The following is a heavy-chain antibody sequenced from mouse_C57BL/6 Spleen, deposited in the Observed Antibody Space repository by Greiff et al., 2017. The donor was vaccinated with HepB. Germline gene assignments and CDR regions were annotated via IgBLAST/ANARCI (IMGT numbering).Heavy chain of an antibody. CDR3: ARYGDY. CDR1: GYSFTGYY. V-gene: IGHV1-42*01. Sequence: EVKLMESGPELVKPGASVKISCKASGYSFTGYYMNWVKQSPEKSLEWIGEINPSTGGTTYNQKFKAKATLTVDKSSSTAYMQLKSLTSEDSAVYYCARYGDYWGQGTTLTVSS. J-gene: IGHJ2*01. D-gene: IGHD2-10*02. CDR2: INPSTGGT.